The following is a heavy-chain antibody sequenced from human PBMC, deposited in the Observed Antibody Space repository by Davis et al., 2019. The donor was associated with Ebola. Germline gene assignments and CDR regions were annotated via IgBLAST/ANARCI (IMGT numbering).Heavy chain of an antibody. V-gene: IGHV1-24*01. D-gene: IGHD3-22*01. J-gene: IGHJ4*02. CDR1: GYTLTDFS. CDR3: ATDVNYYARSDYYTPDH. Sequence: ASVKVSCKVSGYTLTDFSMHWVRQAPGKGLEWMGGFDPEDGDTLYAQKFQGRVTMTEDTSTDTAYMELSSLRVEDTAVYYCATDVNYYARSDYYTPDHWGQGTLVTVSS. CDR2: FDPEDGDT.